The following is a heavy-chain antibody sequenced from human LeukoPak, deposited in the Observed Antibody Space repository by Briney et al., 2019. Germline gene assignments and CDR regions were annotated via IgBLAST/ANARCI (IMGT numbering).Heavy chain of an antibody. CDR1: GGSINNYY. CDR3: ARGESSSGYPTHAFDI. J-gene: IGHJ3*02. CDR2: IYYSGST. V-gene: IGHV4-59*01. D-gene: IGHD3-22*01. Sequence: SETLSLTCTVSGGSINNYYWSWIRQPPGKGLEWIGYIYYSGSTNYNPSLKSRVTISIDTSKNQFSLKLSSVTAADTAVYYCARGESSSGYPTHAFDIWGQGTMVTVSS.